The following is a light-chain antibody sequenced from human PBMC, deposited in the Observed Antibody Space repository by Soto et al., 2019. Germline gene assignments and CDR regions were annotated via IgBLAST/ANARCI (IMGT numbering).Light chain of an antibody. Sequence: EIVMTQSPATLSVSPGARAPLSCRASQSVSSNLAWYQQKPGQAPRLLIYDASNRATGIPARFSGSGSGTDFTLTISSLEPEDFAVYYCQQYTTSSWTFGQGTKVDIK. CDR1: QSVSSN. J-gene: IGKJ1*01. V-gene: IGKV3D-15*01. CDR2: DAS. CDR3: QQYTTSSWT.